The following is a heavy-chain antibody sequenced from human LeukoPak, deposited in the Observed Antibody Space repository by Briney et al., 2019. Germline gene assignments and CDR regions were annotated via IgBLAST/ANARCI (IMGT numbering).Heavy chain of an antibody. CDR1: GSSITTYTH. CDR2: IHHTGNT. V-gene: IGHV4-38-2*02. D-gene: IGHD3-16*01. J-gene: IGHJ6*03. Sequence: SETLSLTCTVSGSSITTYTHWGWIRQSPGKGLEWIASIHHTGNTYYNPSLESRVTISIDTSKNQFSLEVRSVTAADTAVYCARAPGFGYYYMDVWGKGTTVIVSS. CDR3: ARAPGFGYYYMDV.